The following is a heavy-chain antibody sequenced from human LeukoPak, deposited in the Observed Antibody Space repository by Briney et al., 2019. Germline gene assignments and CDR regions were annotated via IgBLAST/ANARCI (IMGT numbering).Heavy chain of an antibody. CDR1: GDSVSSNTAT. D-gene: IGHD1-26*01. V-gene: IGHV6-1*01. CDR2: IYYRSKWYN. CDR3: ARSGKNTFDY. J-gene: IGHJ4*02. Sequence: SQTLSLTCLISGDSVSSNTATWNGIRQSPSRGLEWLGRIYYRSKWYNDYKLSGKSRVTINPGTSKNQFSLQMNSVTPEDTAVYYCARSGKNTFDYWGQGTLVTVSS.